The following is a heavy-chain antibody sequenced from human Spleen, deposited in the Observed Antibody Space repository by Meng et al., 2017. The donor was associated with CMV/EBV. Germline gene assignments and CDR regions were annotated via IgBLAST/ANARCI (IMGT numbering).Heavy chain of an antibody. V-gene: IGHV5-51*01. CDR1: GDSISSDT. D-gene: IGHD1-26*01. CDR3: ARLYSGTYYFDY. CDR2: ISPYDSDT. J-gene: IGHJ4*02. Sequence: GGSLRLSCRVSGDSISSDTDYWAWIRQPPGRGPEWMGIISPYDSDTKYSPSFQGQVTFSVDTSISTAYLQWNSLKASDTAMYYCARLYSGTYYFDYWGQGTLVTVSS.